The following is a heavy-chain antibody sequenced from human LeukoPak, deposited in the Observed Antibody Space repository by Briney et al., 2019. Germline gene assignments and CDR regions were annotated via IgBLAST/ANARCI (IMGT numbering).Heavy chain of an antibody. CDR2: QTNSGST. V-gene: IGHV4-34*01. CDR1: GGSFSGYY. Sequence: SETLSLTCAVYGGSFSGYYWSWIRQPPGKGLERIGEQTNSGSTTYKPSLKSRVTIAVDTSKNQFSLKLSSVTAADTAVYYCARGRFRYYYDSGGYYYDYWGQGTLVTVSS. J-gene: IGHJ4*02. CDR3: ARGRFRYYYDSGGYYYDY. D-gene: IGHD3-22*01.